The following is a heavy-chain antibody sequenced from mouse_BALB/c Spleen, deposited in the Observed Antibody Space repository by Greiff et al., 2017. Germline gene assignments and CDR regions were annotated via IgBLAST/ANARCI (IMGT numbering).Heavy chain of an antibody. CDR3: ARDRYDRGYYAMDY. V-gene: IGHV2-9*02. Sequence: VQLKESGPGLVAPSQSLSITCTVSGFSLTSYGVHWVRQPPGKGLEWLGVIWAGGSTNYNSALMSRLSISKDNSKSQVFLKMNSLQTDDTAMYYCARDRYDRGYYAMDYWGQGTSVTVSS. J-gene: IGHJ4*01. D-gene: IGHD2-14*01. CDR1: GFSLTSYG. CDR2: IWAGGST.